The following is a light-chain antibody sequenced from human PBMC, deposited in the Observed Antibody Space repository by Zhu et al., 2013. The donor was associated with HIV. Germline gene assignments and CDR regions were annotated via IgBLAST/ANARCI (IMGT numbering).Light chain of an antibody. Sequence: AIRMTQSPSSFSASTGDRVTITCRASQNISNYLAWYQQKPGKAPKLLIYVASTLQSGVPSRFSGSGSGTDFTLTISCLQSEDFATYYCLQHNSYPHSFGQGTKLEIK. CDR3: LQHNSYPHS. V-gene: IGKV1-8*01. CDR1: QNISNY. J-gene: IGKJ2*03. CDR2: VAS.